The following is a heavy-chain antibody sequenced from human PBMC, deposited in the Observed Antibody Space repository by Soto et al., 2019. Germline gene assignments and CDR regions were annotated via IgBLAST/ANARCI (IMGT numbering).Heavy chain of an antibody. D-gene: IGHD3-22*01. V-gene: IGHV4-30-4*01. CDR2: IYYSGST. Sequence: TSETLSLTCTVSGGSISSGDYYWSWIRQPPGKGLEWIGYIYYSGSTYYNPSLKSRVTISVDTSKNQFSLKLSSVTAADTAVYYCARGLAGDSSGYFSFYYYYGMDVWGQGTTVTVSS. CDR1: GGSISSGDYY. J-gene: IGHJ6*02. CDR3: ARGLAGDSSGYFSFYYYYGMDV.